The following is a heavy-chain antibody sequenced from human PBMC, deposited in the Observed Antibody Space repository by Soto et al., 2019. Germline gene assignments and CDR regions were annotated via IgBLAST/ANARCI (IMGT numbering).Heavy chain of an antibody. CDR2: ISSRSTTL. J-gene: IGHJ4*02. Sequence: EVQLVESGGGLVQPGGSLRLSCEASGFMFSIFSMQWARQAPGKGLEWVSYISSRSTTLRYADSVKGRFTISRDNAKNSLFLQLDSLRAEDTAVYFCVRARSTDSRPDYWGQGTLVTVSS. D-gene: IGHD3-22*01. CDR1: GFMFSIFS. CDR3: VRARSTDSRPDY. V-gene: IGHV3-48*04.